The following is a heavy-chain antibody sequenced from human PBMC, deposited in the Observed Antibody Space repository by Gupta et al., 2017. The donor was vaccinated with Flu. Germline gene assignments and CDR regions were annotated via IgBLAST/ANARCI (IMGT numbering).Heavy chain of an antibody. Sequence: QVQLVQSGAEVKKPGSSVTVSCEASGGTLSSFAISWVRQAPGQGLEWMGGIIPIFGTPHYAQKCQGRVTINADKSTSTAYMELSSLRSEDTALYYCAGGEGTSAWSSHFDNWGRGTLVTVP. CDR1: GGTLSSFA. CDR3: AGGEGTSAWSSHFDN. CDR2: IIPIFGTP. V-gene: IGHV1-69*06. D-gene: IGHD6-19*01. J-gene: IGHJ4*02.